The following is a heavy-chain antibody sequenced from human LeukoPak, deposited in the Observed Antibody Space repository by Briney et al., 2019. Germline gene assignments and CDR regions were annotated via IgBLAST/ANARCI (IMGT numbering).Heavy chain of an antibody. CDR2: INPSGGST. D-gene: IGHD3-3*01. CDR1: GYTFSSYH. J-gene: IGHJ4*02. Sequence: ASVKVSCKASGYTFSSYHIHWVRQAPGQGLEWMGIINPSGGSTSYAQKFQGRVTMTRDTSTSTVYMELSSLRSEDTAVYYCARGAIFGVADLDYWGQGTLVTVSS. V-gene: IGHV1-46*01. CDR3: ARGAIFGVADLDY.